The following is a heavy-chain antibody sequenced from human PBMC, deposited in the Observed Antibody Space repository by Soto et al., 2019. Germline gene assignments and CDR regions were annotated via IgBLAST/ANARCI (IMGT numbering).Heavy chain of an antibody. D-gene: IGHD3-10*02. CDR3: AGSGALFGGGCFDY. Sequence: PGGSLRLSCAASGITFSSYAMSWVRQAPGKGLEWVSGISGSGGSTYYADSVKGRFTISRDNFKNTLYLQMSSLRAEDTAVYYGAGSGALFGGGCFDYWGQGTLVTVSS. V-gene: IGHV3-23*01. CDR2: ISGSGGST. CDR1: GITFSSYA. J-gene: IGHJ4*02.